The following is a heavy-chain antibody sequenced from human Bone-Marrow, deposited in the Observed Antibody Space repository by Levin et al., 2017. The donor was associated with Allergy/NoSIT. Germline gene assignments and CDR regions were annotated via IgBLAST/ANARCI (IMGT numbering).Heavy chain of an antibody. CDR3: AREGPNWFDP. CDR1: GFSFIDYS. V-gene: IGHV3-21*01. CDR2: ISTSSTII. Sequence: GESLKISCAGSGFSFIDYSMSWVRQAPGKGLEWVSSISTSSTIIYYADSLKGRFTISRDNAENSVYLQMNSLRVEDTAIYYCAREGPNWFDPWGQGTLVTVSS. J-gene: IGHJ5*02.